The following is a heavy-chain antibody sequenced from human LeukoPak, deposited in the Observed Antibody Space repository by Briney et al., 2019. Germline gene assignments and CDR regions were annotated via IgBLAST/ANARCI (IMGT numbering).Heavy chain of an antibody. Sequence: SGPTLVKPTQTLTLTCTFSGFSLSTSGVGVCWIRQPPGKALEWLALIYWDDDERYSPSLKSRLTITKDTSKNQVVLTMTNMDPVDTAAYYCAHRLGTSYDILTGYYPPPFYYGMDVWGQGTTVTVSS. CDR1: GFSLSTSGVG. V-gene: IGHV2-5*02. D-gene: IGHD3-9*01. J-gene: IGHJ6*02. CDR3: AHRLGTSYDILTGYYPPPFYYGMDV. CDR2: IYWDDDE.